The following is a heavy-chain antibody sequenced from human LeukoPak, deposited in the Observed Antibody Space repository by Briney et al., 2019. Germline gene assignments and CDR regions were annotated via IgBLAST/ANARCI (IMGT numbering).Heavy chain of an antibody. CDR3: AKHFDSSAYYSGADY. D-gene: IGHD3-22*01. CDR2: ISGSGGST. V-gene: IGHV3-23*01. CDR1: GFTFSSYA. J-gene: IGHJ4*02. Sequence: GGSLRLSCAASGFTFSSYAMSGVRQAPGKGLEWVSVISGSGGSTNYADSVKGRFTVSRDNSKNRLYLQMNRLRAEDTAVYHCAKHFDSSAYYSGADYWGQGTLVTVSS.